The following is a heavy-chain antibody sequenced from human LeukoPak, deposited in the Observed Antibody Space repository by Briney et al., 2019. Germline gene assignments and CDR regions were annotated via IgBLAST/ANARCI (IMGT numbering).Heavy chain of an antibody. D-gene: IGHD6-13*01. V-gene: IGHV3-66*01. CDR3: ARDIFRKYSSSWYEGYYYYGMDV. Sequence: GGSLRLSCAASGFTVSSNYMSWVRQAPGKGLEWVSVIYSGGSTYYADSVEGRFTISRDNSKNTLYLQMNSLRAEDTTVYYCARDIFRKYSSSWYEGYYYYGMDVWGQGTTVTVSS. CDR1: GFTVSSNY. CDR2: IYSGGST. J-gene: IGHJ6*02.